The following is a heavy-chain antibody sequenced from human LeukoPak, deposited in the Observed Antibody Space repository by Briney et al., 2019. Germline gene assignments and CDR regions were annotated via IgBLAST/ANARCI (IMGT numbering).Heavy chain of an antibody. CDR1: GGSISSGGYY. D-gene: IGHD1-26*01. CDR3: ARGGMGATFFY. Sequence: PSETLSLTCTVSGGSISSGGYYWSWIRQHPGKGLEWIGYIYYSGSTYYNPSLKSRVTISVDTSKNQFSLKLSSVTAADTAVYYCARGGMGATFFYWGQGTLVTVSS. V-gene: IGHV4-31*03. J-gene: IGHJ4*02. CDR2: IYYSGST.